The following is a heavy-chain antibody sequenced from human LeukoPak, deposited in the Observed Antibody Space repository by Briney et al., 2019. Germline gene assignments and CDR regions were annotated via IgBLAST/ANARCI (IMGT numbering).Heavy chain of an antibody. CDR3: ARGGDGYNYVSDY. CDR1: GGTFSSYA. CDR2: IIPIFGTA. D-gene: IGHD5-24*01. V-gene: IGHV1-69*05. J-gene: IGHJ4*02. Sequence: SVKVSCKASGGTFSSYAISWVRQAPGQGLEWMGRIIPIFGTANYAQKFQGRVTITTDESTSTAYMELSSLRFEDTAVYYCARGGDGYNYVSDYWGQGTLVTVSS.